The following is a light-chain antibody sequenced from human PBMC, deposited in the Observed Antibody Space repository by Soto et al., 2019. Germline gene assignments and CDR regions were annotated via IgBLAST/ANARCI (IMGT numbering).Light chain of an antibody. Sequence: DIQMTQSPSSLSASVGDRVTITCRASQSISSYLNWYQQRPGKAPKVLIYGASTLQSGVPSRFSGSGSGTEFTLTISSLQPDDFATYYCQQYNSQWTFGQGTKVDIK. CDR2: GAS. J-gene: IGKJ1*01. V-gene: IGKV1-39*01. CDR1: QSISSY. CDR3: QQYNSQWT.